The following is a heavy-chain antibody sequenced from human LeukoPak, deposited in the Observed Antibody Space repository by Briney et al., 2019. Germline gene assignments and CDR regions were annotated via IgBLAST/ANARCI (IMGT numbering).Heavy chain of an antibody. J-gene: IGHJ4*02. CDR1: GYTFTSYG. Sequence: ASVKVSCKASGYTFTSYGISWVRQAPGQGLEWMGWISAYNGNTNYAQKLQGRVTMTTDTSTSTAYMELRSLRSDDTAVYYCARGYCTSTSCYVRGPWGQGTLVTVSS. CDR2: ISAYNGNT. V-gene: IGHV1-18*01. CDR3: ARGYCTSTSCYVRGP. D-gene: IGHD2-2*01.